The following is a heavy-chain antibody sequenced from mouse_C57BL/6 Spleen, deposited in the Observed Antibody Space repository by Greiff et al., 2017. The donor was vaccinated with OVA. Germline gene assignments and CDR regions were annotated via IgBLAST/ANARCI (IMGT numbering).Heavy chain of an antibody. J-gene: IGHJ2*01. CDR3: ARGPSLDY. CDR2: ISDGGSYI. V-gene: IGHV5-4*03. CDR1: GFTFSSYA. Sequence: EVKLVASGGGLVKPGGSLKLSCAASGFTFSSYAMSWVRQTPEKRLEWVATISDGGSYIYYPDNVKGRFTISRDNAKNNLYLQMSHLKSEDTAMYYCARGPSLDYWGQGTTLTVSS.